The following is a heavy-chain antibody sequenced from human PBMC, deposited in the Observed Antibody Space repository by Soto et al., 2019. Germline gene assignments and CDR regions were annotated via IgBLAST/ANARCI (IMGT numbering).Heavy chain of an antibody. CDR1: GGTFSSYA. CDR3: AREGDSDYSNYVRYYYYGMDV. V-gene: IGHV1-69*13. D-gene: IGHD4-4*01. J-gene: IGHJ6*02. CDR2: IIPIFGTA. Sequence: GASVKVSCKASGGTFSSYAISWVRQAPGQGLEWMGGIIPIFGTANYAQKFQGRVTITADESTSTAYMELSSLRSEDTAVYYCAREGDSDYSNYVRYYYYGMDVWGQGTTVTVSS.